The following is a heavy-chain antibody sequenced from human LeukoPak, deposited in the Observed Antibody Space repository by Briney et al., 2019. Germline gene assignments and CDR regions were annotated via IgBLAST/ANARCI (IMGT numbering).Heavy chain of an antibody. J-gene: IGHJ6*02. D-gene: IGHD5-24*01. V-gene: IGHV3-33*01. CDR2: IWYDGSNK. CDR3: ERDRVEMATFSDYYYGMYG. CDR1: GFTFSSYG. Sequence: GGSLRLSCAASGFTFSSYGMHWVRQAPGKGLEWVAVIWYDGSNKYYADSVKGRFTISRDKSKNTLYLQMNSLRAEDAAVYYCERDRVEMATFSDYYYGMYGWGQGATVTV.